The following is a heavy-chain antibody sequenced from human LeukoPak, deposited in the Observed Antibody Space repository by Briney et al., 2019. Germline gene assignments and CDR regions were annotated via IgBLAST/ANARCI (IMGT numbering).Heavy chain of an antibody. D-gene: IGHD7-27*01. J-gene: IGHJ4*02. V-gene: IGHV3-7*01. CDR3: ARDLGIDRSDY. Sequence: GGSLRLSCVVSGFTFSSYWMSWVRQAPGKGLEWVANIKQDGSEKYYVDSVKGRFTISRDNAKNSLYLQMNSLRAEDTAVYFCARDLGIDRSDYWGQGTLVTVSS. CDR1: GFTFSSYW. CDR2: IKQDGSEK.